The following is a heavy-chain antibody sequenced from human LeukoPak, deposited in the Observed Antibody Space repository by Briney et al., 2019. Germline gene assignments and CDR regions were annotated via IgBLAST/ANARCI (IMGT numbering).Heavy chain of an antibody. CDR2: IIPISGTA. D-gene: IGHD5-12*01. J-gene: IGHJ6*04. CDR1: GGTFSSYA. Sequence: GSSVKVSCKASGGTFSSYAISWVRQAPGQGLEWMGGIIPISGTANYAQKFQGRVTITADESTSTAYMELSSLRSEDTAVYYCARRPNSGYDNYYYYGMDVWGKGTTVTVSS. CDR3: ARRPNSGYDNYYYYGMDV. V-gene: IGHV1-69*01.